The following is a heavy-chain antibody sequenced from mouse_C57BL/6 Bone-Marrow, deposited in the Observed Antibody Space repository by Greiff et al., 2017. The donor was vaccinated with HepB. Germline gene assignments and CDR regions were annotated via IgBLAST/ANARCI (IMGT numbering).Heavy chain of an antibody. J-gene: IGHJ2*01. V-gene: IGHV5-17*01. CDR3: ARESSRGDFDY. CDR1: GFTFSDYG. CDR2: ISSGSSTI. Sequence: EVKVEESGGGLVKPGGSLKLSCAASGFTFSDYGMHWVRQAPEKGLEWVAYISSGSSTIYYADTVKGRFTISRDNAKNTLFLQMTSLRSEDTAMYYCARESSRGDFDYWGQGTTLTVSS.